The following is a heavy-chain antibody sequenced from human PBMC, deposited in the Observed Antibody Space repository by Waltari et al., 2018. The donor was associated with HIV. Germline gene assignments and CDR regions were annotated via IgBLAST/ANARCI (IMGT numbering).Heavy chain of an antibody. Sequence: QVQLQESGPGLVKPSQTLSLTCTVSGGSISSGDYYWSWIRQPPGKGLEWIGYIYYSGGTNYNPSLKSRVTISVDTSKNQFSLKLSSVTAADTAVYYCARDCCDFWSGYSRHYYYGMDVWGQGTTVTVSS. CDR3: ARDCCDFWSGYSRHYYYGMDV. V-gene: IGHV4-30-4*01. J-gene: IGHJ6*02. CDR1: GGSISSGDYY. D-gene: IGHD3-3*01. CDR2: IYYSGGT.